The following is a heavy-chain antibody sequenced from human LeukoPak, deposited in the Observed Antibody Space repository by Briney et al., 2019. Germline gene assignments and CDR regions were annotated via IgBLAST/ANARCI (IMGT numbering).Heavy chain of an antibody. D-gene: IGHD5-18*01. V-gene: IGHV4-34*01. CDR3: ARGIQLWFVYSPVFDY. CDR1: GGSFSGYY. Sequence: RSSETLSLTCAVYGGSFSGYYWSWIRQPPGKGLEWIGEINHSGSTNYNPSLKSRVTISVDTSKNQFSLKLSSVTAADTAVYYCARGIQLWFVYSPVFDYWGQGTLVTVSS. J-gene: IGHJ4*02. CDR2: INHSGST.